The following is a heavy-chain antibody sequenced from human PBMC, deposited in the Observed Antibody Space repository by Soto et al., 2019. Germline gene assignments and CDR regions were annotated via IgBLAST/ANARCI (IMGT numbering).Heavy chain of an antibody. CDR1: GYTFTSYG. J-gene: IGHJ6*02. V-gene: IGHV1-18*01. CDR3: ARNRIQWTYGQNNYHKYCIDV. Sequence: QVQLVQSGAEVKKPGASLRVSCKASGYTFTSYGITWVRQAPGQGLEWVGCISPYDGDTHQGQTLQGRVTMTTDTSTRTAHMELRSLRSDDTAVYYCARNRIQWTYGQNNYHKYCIDVWGQATTVTVPS. CDR2: ISPYDGDT. D-gene: IGHD6-19*01.